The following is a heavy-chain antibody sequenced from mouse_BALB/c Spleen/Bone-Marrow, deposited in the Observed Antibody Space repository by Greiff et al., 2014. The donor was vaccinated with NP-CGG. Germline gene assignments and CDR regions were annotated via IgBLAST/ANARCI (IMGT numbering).Heavy chain of an antibody. Sequence: EVQGVESGPELVKPGAPVKMSCKASGYTFTSYVMHWVKQKPGQGLEWIGYINPYNDGTKYNEKFKGMATLTSDRSSSTAYMELSSLTSEDSAVYYCAKGGNYRYDFDYWGQGTTLTVSS. CDR2: INPYNDGT. D-gene: IGHD2-14*01. V-gene: IGHV1-14*01. J-gene: IGHJ2*01. CDR3: AKGGNYRYDFDY. CDR1: GYTFTSYV.